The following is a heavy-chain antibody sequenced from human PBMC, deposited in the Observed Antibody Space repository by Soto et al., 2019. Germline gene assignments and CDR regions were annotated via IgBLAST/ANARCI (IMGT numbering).Heavy chain of an antibody. Sequence: EVRLLESGGGLVEPGGSLRLSCVASGFTLSSYVTSWVRQAPGKGLEWVSGISAGSSSTHYADSVKGLFTISRDDSKNTLYLQMNILRVEDTALYYCSKGWGDYWGQGTVVTVSS. CDR3: SKGWGDY. V-gene: IGHV3-23*01. D-gene: IGHD1-26*01. CDR2: ISAGSSST. CDR1: GFTLSSYV. J-gene: IGHJ4*02.